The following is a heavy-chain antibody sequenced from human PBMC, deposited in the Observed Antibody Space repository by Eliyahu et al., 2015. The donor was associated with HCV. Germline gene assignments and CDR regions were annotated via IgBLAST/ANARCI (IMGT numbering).Heavy chain of an antibody. D-gene: IGHD3-10*01. CDR3: ARAGSGKSAYGLDV. J-gene: IGHJ6*02. CDR1: GYTFTNYW. Sequence: EVQLVQSGAEVRKPGESLKISCQGFGYTFTNYWIVWVRQMPGKGLEWMGTIYPGASDTTYSPSFEGQVTISADKSIGTAYLRWSSLKASDTAIYFCARAGSGKSAYGLDVWGRGTTVTVS. CDR2: IYPGASDT. V-gene: IGHV5-51*03.